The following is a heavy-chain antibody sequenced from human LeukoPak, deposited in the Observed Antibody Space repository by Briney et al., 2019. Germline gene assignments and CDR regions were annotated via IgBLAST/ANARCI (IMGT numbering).Heavy chain of an antibody. Sequence: ASVKVPCKASGYTFTGYYMHWVRQAPGRGLEWMGRINPNSGGTNYAQKFQGRVTMTRDTSISTAYMELSRLRSDDTAVYYCARPTRGSYFDYWGQGTLVTVSS. CDR3: ARPTRGSYFDY. CDR2: INPNSGGT. CDR1: GYTFTGYY. V-gene: IGHV1-2*06. J-gene: IGHJ4*02. D-gene: IGHD1-26*01.